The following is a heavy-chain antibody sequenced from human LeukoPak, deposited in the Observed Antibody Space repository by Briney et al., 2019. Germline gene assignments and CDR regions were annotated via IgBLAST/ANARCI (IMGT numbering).Heavy chain of an antibody. J-gene: IGHJ4*02. V-gene: IGHV3-30*02. CDR1: GFTFSTYA. Sequence: PGGSLRLSCAASGFTFSTYAMHWVRQAPGKGLEWVTFTRYDGTIKYYADSVKGRFTISRDNSKNTLYLQMNSLRAEDTAVYYCAKSHSGYDYLVGYWGQGTLVTVSS. CDR2: TRYDGTIK. D-gene: IGHD5-12*01. CDR3: AKSHSGYDYLVGY.